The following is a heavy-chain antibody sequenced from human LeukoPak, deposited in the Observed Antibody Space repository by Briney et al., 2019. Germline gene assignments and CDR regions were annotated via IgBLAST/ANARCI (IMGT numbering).Heavy chain of an antibody. D-gene: IGHD3-10*01. J-gene: IGHJ4*02. CDR1: GFTFRRYA. V-gene: IGHV3-23*01. Sequence: GGSLRLSCAASGFTFRRYAMSWVRQAPGKGLEWVSVITGSGGRTYNADSVKGRFTISRDNSKNTLYLQMNSLRAEDTAVYYCARAAMVRGVDYFDYWGQGTLVTVSS. CDR2: ITGSGGRT. CDR3: ARAAMVRGVDYFDY.